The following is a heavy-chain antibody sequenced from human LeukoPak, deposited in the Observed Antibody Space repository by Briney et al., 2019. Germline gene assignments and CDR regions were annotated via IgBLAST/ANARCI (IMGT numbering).Heavy chain of an antibody. Sequence: GASVKVSCKASGYTFTSYDINWVRQATGQGLEWMGWMNPNSGNTGYAQKLQGRVTMTTDTSTSTAYLELRSLRSDDTAVYYCARGRGWYFDYWGQGTLVTVSS. J-gene: IGHJ4*02. CDR3: ARGRGWYFDY. CDR1: GYTFTSYD. V-gene: IGHV1-8*02. D-gene: IGHD3-10*01. CDR2: MNPNSGNT.